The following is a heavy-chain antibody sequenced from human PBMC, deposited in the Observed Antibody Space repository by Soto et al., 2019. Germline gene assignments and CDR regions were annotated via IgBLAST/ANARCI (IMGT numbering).Heavy chain of an antibody. D-gene: IGHD3-16*01. V-gene: IGHV3-7*01. CDR2: LDQDGSKR. Sequence: EVQLVESGGGLVQPGGSLRLSCAASGFTFSTYGMTWVRRPPGKGLEWVSNLDQDGSKRYYVDSVRGRFTISRDNAKNSLYLQMNSLRAEDTAVYYCVCGGTFFVYGGKGTLVTVSP. CDR1: GFTFSTYG. CDR3: VCGGTFFVY. J-gene: IGHJ4*02.